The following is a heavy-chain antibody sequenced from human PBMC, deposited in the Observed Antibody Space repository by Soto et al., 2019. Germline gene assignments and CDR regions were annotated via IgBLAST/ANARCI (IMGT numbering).Heavy chain of an antibody. Sequence: ASVKVSCKASGYTFTSYYMHWVRQAPGQGLEWMGIINLSAGSTSYAQKFQGRVTMTRDTSTSTVFMELNSLRSEDTAVYYCARDQRFFSGSSCYSYAFDIWGQGSMVTVSS. D-gene: IGHD2-15*01. J-gene: IGHJ3*02. V-gene: IGHV1-46*03. CDR1: GYTFTSYY. CDR2: INLSAGST. CDR3: ARDQRFFSGSSCYSYAFDI.